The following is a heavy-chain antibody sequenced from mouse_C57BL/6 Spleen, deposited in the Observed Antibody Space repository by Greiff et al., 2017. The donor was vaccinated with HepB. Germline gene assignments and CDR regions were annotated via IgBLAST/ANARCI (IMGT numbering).Heavy chain of an antibody. CDR1: GYAFTNYL. CDR2: INPGSGGT. Sequence: VQLQESGAELVRPGTSVKVSCKASGYAFTNYLIEWVKQRPGQGLEWIGVINPGSGGTNYNEKFKGKATLTADKSSSTAYMQLSSLTSEDSAVYFCARGTYYYGSSYYFDYWGQGTTLTVSS. V-gene: IGHV1-54*01. D-gene: IGHD1-1*01. CDR3: ARGTYYYGSSYYFDY. J-gene: IGHJ2*01.